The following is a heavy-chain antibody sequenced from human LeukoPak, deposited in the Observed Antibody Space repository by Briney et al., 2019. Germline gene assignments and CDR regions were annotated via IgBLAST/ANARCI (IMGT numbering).Heavy chain of an antibody. J-gene: IGHJ5*01. CDR1: GYSIGSGYF. V-gene: IGHV4-38-2*01. Sequence: PSETLSLTCGVSGYSIGSGYFWAWIRQPPGKGLEWIGSTSYDGSTQYNPSLQSRVTISGDTSKNKFSLKLSSLTAADTAVYHCARASIAGVGNATPSYWFDSWGQGTLVTVSS. CDR2: TSYDGST. CDR3: ARASIAGVGNATPSYWFDS. D-gene: IGHD6-6*01.